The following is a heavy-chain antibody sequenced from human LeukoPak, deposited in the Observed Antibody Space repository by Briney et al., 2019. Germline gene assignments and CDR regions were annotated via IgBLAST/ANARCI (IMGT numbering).Heavy chain of an antibody. CDR2: ISAYNGNT. CDR1: GYTFTSHG. D-gene: IGHD5-24*01. CDR3: ARAEMATPH. Sequence: ASVKVSCKASGYTFTSHGISWVRQAPGQGLEWMGWISAYNGNTNYAQKFQGRVTMTRDTSISTAYMELSRLRSDDTAVYYCARAEMATPHWGQGTLVTVSS. J-gene: IGHJ4*02. V-gene: IGHV1-18*01.